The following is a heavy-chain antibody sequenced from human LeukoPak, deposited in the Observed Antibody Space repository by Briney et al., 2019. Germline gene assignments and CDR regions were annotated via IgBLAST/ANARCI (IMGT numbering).Heavy chain of an antibody. CDR2: IKSKTDGGTT. V-gene: IGHV3-15*01. CDR3: TTVHSSSWYGYYFDY. Sequence: GGSLRLSCAASGFTFSNAWMSWVRQAPGKGLEWVGRIKSKTDGGTTDYAAPAKGRFTISRDDSKNTLYLQMNSLKTEDTAVYYCTTVHSSSWYGYYFDYWGQGTLVTVSS. J-gene: IGHJ4*02. CDR1: GFTFSNAW. D-gene: IGHD6-13*01.